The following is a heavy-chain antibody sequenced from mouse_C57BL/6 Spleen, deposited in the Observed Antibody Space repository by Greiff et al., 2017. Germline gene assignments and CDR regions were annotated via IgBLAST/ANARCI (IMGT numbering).Heavy chain of an antibody. V-gene: IGHV5-17*01. D-gene: IGHD2-4*01. Sequence: EVNVVESGGGLVKPGGSLKLSCAASGFTFSDYGMHWVRQAPEKGLEWVAYISSGSSTIYYADTVKGRFTISRDNAKNTLFLQMTSLRSEDTAMYYCAREGLPAWFAYWGQGTLVTVSA. J-gene: IGHJ3*01. CDR3: AREGLPAWFAY. CDR2: ISSGSSTI. CDR1: GFTFSDYG.